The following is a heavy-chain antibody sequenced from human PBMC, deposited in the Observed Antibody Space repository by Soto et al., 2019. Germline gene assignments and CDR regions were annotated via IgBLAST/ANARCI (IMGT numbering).Heavy chain of an antibody. J-gene: IGHJ5*02. Sequence: SETLSLTCTVSGASISGYYWSWIRKSAGKGLEWIGRIYATGTTDYNPSLKSRVMMSVDTPKKQFSLKLRSVTAADTAVYYCVRDGTKTLRDWFDPWGQGISVTVSS. CDR3: VRDGTKTLRDWFDP. CDR2: IYATGTT. V-gene: IGHV4-4*07. D-gene: IGHD1-1*01. CDR1: GASISGYY.